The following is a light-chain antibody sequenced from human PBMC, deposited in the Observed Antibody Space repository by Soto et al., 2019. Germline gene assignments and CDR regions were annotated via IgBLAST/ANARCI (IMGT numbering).Light chain of an antibody. J-gene: IGKJ4*01. V-gene: IGKV3-15*01. CDR3: QQYKNWPPIT. Sequence: EIVMTQSPATLSVSPGESATLSCRASQSVGSNLAWYQQKPGQAPRLLIYGTSTRATGIPARFSGSGSGTEFTLTINSLQSEDFAVYYCQQYKNWPPITFGGGTKVDIK. CDR2: GTS. CDR1: QSVGSN.